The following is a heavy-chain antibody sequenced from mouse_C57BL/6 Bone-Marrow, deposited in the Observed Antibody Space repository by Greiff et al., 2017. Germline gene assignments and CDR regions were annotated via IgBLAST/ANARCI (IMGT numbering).Heavy chain of an antibody. D-gene: IGHD2-3*01. J-gene: IGHJ1*03. V-gene: IGHV1-18*01. CDR1: GYTFTDYN. CDR2: INPNNGGT. CDR3: ARGYDGYSGGYFDG. Sequence: EVQLQQSGPELVKPGASVKIPCKASGYTFTDYNTDWVKQSHGKSLEWIGDINPNNGGTIYNQKFKGKATLTVDKSSSTAYMELRSLTSEDTAVYYCARGYDGYSGGYFDGWGTGTTVTVYS.